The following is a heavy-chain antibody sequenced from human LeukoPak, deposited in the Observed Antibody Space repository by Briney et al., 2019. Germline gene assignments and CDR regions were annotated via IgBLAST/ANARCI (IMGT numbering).Heavy chain of an antibody. CDR1: GGSFSGYY. Sequence: PSETLSLTCAVYGGSFSGYYWSWIRQPPGKGLEWIGEINHSGSTNYNPSLKSRVTISVDTSKNQFSLKLSSVTAADTAVYYCARLSYITGIAARRAARDYWGQGTLVTVSS. CDR3: ARLSYITGIAARRAARDY. D-gene: IGHD6-6*01. J-gene: IGHJ4*02. V-gene: IGHV4-34*01. CDR2: INHSGST.